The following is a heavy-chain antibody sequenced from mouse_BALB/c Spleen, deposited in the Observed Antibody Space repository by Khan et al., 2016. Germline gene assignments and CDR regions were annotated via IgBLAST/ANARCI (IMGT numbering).Heavy chain of an antibody. CDR3: ASDGPNYAMDY. CDR2: IISSGST. CDR1: GYSITSDYA. Sequence: EVQLQESGPGLMKPSQSLSLTCTVTGYSITSDYAWNWIRQFPGNKLEWMGYIISSGSTTYTPSLKSRISITRDTSKNQFFLQLNSLTIADTATSYCASDGPNYAMDYWGQGTSVTVSS. J-gene: IGHJ4*01. D-gene: IGHD2-3*01. V-gene: IGHV3-2*02.